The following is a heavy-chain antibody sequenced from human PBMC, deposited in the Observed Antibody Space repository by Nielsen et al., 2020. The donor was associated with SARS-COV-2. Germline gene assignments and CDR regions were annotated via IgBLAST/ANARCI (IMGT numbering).Heavy chain of an antibody. CDR2: IWYDGRKK. Sequence: GESLKISCAASGFTFSSYGMNWVRQAPGKGLEWVAVIWYDGRKKYHADSVKGRFTISRDNSKNTLYLQMNSLRAEDTAVYYCARDSAGPYYYYYYGMDVWGQGTTVTVSS. V-gene: IGHV3-33*01. D-gene: IGHD6-19*01. CDR1: GFTFSSYG. CDR3: ARDSAGPYYYYYYGMDV. J-gene: IGHJ6*02.